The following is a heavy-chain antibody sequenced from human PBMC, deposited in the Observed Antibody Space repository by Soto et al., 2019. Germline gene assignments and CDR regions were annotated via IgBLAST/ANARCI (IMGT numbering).Heavy chain of an antibody. CDR2: INPKSGGT. D-gene: IGHD2-8*01. J-gene: IGHJ6*02. CDR3: ARGDSTDCSNGVCSFFYNHDMDV. V-gene: IGHV1-2*04. Sequence: ASVKVSCKASGYSFTDYHIHWVRQAPGQGLEWLGRINPKSGGTSTAQKFQGWVTMTTDTSISTASMELTRLTSDDTAIYYCARGDSTDCSNGVCSFFYNHDMDVWGQGPTV. CDR1: GYSFTDYH.